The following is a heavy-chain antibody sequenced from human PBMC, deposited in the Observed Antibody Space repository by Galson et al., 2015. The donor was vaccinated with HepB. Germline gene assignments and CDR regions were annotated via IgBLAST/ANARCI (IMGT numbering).Heavy chain of an antibody. CDR3: AKLPLAVAGVKYFQH. CDR2: IRSTVYGGTT. D-gene: IGHD6-19*01. J-gene: IGHJ1*01. Sequence: SLRLSCAASGFTFGDYAMSWVRQAPGKGLEWVGFIRSTVYGGTTEYAASVKGRFTISRDDSKSVAYLRMNSLKTEDTAVYYCAKLPLAVAGVKYFQHWGQGTLVTVSS. CDR1: GFTFGDYA. V-gene: IGHV3-49*04.